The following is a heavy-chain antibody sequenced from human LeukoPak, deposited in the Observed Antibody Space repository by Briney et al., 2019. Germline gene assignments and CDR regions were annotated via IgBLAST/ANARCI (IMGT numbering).Heavy chain of an antibody. J-gene: IGHJ4*02. CDR2: ISGSGDNI. Sequence: PGGSLRLSCAASGFTFSSYAMSWVRQAPGKGLEWVSTISGSGDNIYYADSVKGRFTISRDNSRNTLYLQVNSLRAEDTAVYYCARDLRGSYREGYSDYWGQGTLVTVSS. CDR1: GFTFSSYA. D-gene: IGHD1-26*01. CDR3: ARDLRGSYREGYSDY. V-gene: IGHV3-23*01.